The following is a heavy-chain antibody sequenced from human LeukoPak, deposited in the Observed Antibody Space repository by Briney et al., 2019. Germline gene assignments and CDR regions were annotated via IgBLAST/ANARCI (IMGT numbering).Heavy chain of an antibody. CDR1: GGSISSYY. D-gene: IGHD6-13*01. CDR2: IYTSGST. CDR3: AGVTLSSSTWYFDY. J-gene: IGHJ4*02. Sequence: SETLSLTCTVSGGSISSYYWSWLRQPPGKGLEWIGYIYTSGSTNYNPSLTSRGTISVDKSKTQFSLKLSSVTAADTAVYYCAGVTLSSSTWYFDYWGQGTLVTVSS. V-gene: IGHV4-4*08.